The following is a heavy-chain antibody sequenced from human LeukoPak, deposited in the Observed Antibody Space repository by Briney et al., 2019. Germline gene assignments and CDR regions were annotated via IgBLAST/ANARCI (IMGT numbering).Heavy chain of an antibody. D-gene: IGHD3-10*01. V-gene: IGHV5-51*01. CDR1: GYSFTIYW. CDR3: ARLMSGNYHNAVDF. CDR2: IYPGDSDT. J-gene: IGHJ4*02. Sequence: KPGESLKISCKGSGYSFTIYWIGWVRQMPGKGLEWMGIIYPGDSDTRYSPSFQGQVTISADKSTSTAYLQWSSLKASDTAMYFCARLMSGNYHNAVDFWGQGTLVTVSS.